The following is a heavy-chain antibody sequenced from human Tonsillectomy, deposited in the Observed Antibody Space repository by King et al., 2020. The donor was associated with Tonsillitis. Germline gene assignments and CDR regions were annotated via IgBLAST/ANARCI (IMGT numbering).Heavy chain of an antibody. CDR3: ARDSDYDVVTGYPTINNYFDY. CDR2: INPSGGST. Sequence: QVQLVESGAEVKKPGASVKVSCKASGYTFTNYYMHWVRQAPGQGLEWMGIINPSGGSTTYAQKFQGRVTMTRDTSTSTVYMELSSLRSDDTAVYYCARDSDYDVVTGYPTINNYFDYWGQGTLVTVSS. D-gene: IGHD3-9*01. J-gene: IGHJ4*02. CDR1: GYTFTNYY. V-gene: IGHV1-46*01.